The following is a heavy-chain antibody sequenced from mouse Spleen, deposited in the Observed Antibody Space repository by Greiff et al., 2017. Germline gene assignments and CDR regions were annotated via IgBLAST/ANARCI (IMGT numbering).Heavy chain of an antibody. D-gene: IGHD2-1*01. CDR2: INPGSGDT. CDR1: GYAFTNYL. CDR3: ARSGGNYWYFDV. V-gene: IGHV1-54*01. J-gene: IGHJ1*01. Sequence: HVQLQQSGAELVRPGTSVKVSCKASGYAFTNYLIEWVKQRPGQGLEWIGVINPGSGDTNYNEKFKGKATLTADKSSSTAYMHLSSLTSEDSAVYFCARSGGNYWYFDVWGAGTTVTVSS.